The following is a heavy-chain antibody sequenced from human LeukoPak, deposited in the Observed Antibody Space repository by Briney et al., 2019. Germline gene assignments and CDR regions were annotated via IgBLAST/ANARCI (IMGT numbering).Heavy chain of an antibody. Sequence: GASVKVSCKASGYTFSGHYLHWVRQAPGQGLEWMGWISAYNGNTNYAQKLQGRVTMTTDTSTSTAYMELRSLRSDDTAVYYCARDGSGYDYLDYYGMDVWGQGTTVTVSS. D-gene: IGHD5-12*01. CDR1: GYTFSGHY. CDR2: ISAYNGNT. V-gene: IGHV1-18*04. CDR3: ARDGSGYDYLDYYGMDV. J-gene: IGHJ6*02.